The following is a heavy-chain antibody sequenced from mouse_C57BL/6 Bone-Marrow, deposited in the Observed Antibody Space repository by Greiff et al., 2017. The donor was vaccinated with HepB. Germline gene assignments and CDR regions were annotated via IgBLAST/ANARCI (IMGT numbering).Heavy chain of an antibody. D-gene: IGHD3-1*01. CDR2: IDPENGDT. J-gene: IGHJ3*01. Sequence: VQLQQSGAELVRPGASVKLSCTASGFNIKDDYMHWVKQRPEQGLEWIGWIDPENGDTEYASEFQGKATITADTSSNTAYLQLSSLTSEDTAVYYCTTEGRAWFAYWGQGTLVTVSA. V-gene: IGHV14-4*01. CDR1: GFNIKDDY. CDR3: TTEGRAWFAY.